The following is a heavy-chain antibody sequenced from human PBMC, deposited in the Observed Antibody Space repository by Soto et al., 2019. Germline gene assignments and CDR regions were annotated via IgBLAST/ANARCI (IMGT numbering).Heavy chain of an antibody. J-gene: IGHJ4*02. Sequence: QVQLQQWGAGLLKPSETLSLTCAVYGGSFSGYYWSWIRQPPGKGLEWIGEINHSGSTNYNPSLKSRVTLSVDTSKNQFSLKLSSVTAADTAVYYCAASITGTTPIDYWGQGTLVTVSS. CDR1: GGSFSGYY. CDR3: AASITGTTPIDY. V-gene: IGHV4-34*01. CDR2: INHSGST. D-gene: IGHD1-7*01.